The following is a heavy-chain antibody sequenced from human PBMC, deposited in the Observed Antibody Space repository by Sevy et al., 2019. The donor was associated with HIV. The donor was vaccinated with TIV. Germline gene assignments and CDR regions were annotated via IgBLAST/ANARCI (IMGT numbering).Heavy chain of an antibody. Sequence: GGSLRLSCAASGFTFSSYAMHWVRQAPGKGLEWVAVISYDGSNKYYADSVKGRFTISRDNSKNTLYLQMNSLRAEDTAVYYCARDRTGGGLYYYYYYGMDVWGQGTTVTVSS. V-gene: IGHV3-30-3*01. J-gene: IGHJ6*02. CDR3: ARDRTGGGLYYYYYYGMDV. CDR2: ISYDGSNK. D-gene: IGHD2-2*01. CDR1: GFTFSSYA.